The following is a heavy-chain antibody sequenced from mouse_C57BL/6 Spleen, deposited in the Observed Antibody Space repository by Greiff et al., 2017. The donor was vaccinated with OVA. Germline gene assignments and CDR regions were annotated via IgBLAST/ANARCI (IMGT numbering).Heavy chain of an antibody. D-gene: IGHD1-1*02. CDR3: ARSYYYEDESYCCALEY. J-gene: IGHJ4*01. CDR1: GYTFTSYG. CDR2: IYPRSGNT. Sequence: VQLQESGAELARPGASVKLSCKASGYTFTSYGISWVKQRPGQGLEWIGEIYPRSGNTYYNEKFKGKATLTADKSSSTAYMELRSLTSEAAAVYLCARSYYYEDESYCCALEYGGQGTPV. V-gene: IGHV1-81*01.